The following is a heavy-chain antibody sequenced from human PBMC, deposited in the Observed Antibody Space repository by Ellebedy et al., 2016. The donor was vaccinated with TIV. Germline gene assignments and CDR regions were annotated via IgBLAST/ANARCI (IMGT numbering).Heavy chain of an antibody. J-gene: IGHJ4*02. CDR3: AREVIAEPGIQPNFDY. V-gene: IGHV3-74*01. CDR2: ITPDGRTT. D-gene: IGHD6-13*01. Sequence: PGGSLRLSCAVSGFTFSSYWMHWVRQVPGKGLVWVSRITPDGRTTTYADSVKGRFTISRDNSKNTLYLQMNSLRSEDTAVYYCAREVIAEPGIQPNFDYWGQGTLVTVSS. CDR1: GFTFSSYW.